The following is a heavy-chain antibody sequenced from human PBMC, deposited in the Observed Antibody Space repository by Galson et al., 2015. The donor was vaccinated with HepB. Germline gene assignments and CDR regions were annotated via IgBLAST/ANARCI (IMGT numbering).Heavy chain of an antibody. CDR2: ISSSSSYI. Sequence: SLRLSCAASGFTFSSYSMNWVRQAPGKGLEWVSSISSSSSYIYYADSVKGRFTISRDNAKNSLYLQMNSLRAEDTAVYYCARGYSGSYPAFDYWGQGTLVTVSS. D-gene: IGHD1-26*01. J-gene: IGHJ4*02. CDR1: GFTFSSYS. CDR3: ARGYSGSYPAFDY. V-gene: IGHV3-21*01.